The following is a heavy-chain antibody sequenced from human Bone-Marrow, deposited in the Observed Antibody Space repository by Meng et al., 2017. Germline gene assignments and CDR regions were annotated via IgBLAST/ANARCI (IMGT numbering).Heavy chain of an antibody. CDR1: GGSISSGAYY. J-gene: IGHJ4*02. D-gene: IGHD2-21*01. Sequence: QVQLQESGPGLGKPSQTLSLTCTVSGGSISSGAYYWRWIRQPPGKGLEWIGYIYNSGSTYYTPSLKSRVTISVDTSKNQFSLKLRFVTAADTAVYYCAREGRSHQVGVSVYWGQGNLVTVSS. V-gene: IGHV4-30-4*01. CDR3: AREGRSHQVGVSVY. CDR2: IYNSGST.